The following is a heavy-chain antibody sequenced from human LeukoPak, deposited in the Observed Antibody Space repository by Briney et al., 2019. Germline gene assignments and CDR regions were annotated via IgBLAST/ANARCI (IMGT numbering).Heavy chain of an antibody. D-gene: IGHD3-9*01. CDR1: GGSISSYY. CDR2: IYTSGST. J-gene: IGHJ2*01. CDR3: ARGDYYDILTGYEDWYFDL. Sequence: SETLSLTCTVSGGSISSYYWSWIRQPARKGLEWIGRIYTSGSTNYNPSLKTRVTMSVDTSKNQFSLKLSSVTAADTAVYYCARGDYYDILTGYEDWYFDLWGRGTLVTVSS. V-gene: IGHV4-4*07.